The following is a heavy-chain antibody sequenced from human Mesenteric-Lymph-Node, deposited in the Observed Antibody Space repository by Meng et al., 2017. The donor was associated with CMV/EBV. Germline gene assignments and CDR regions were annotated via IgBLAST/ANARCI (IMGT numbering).Heavy chain of an antibody. V-gene: IGHV4-4*02. CDR2: LFHRGST. J-gene: IGHJ4*02. Sequence: LTCAVSGGSISSSDWWSWVRQPPGTGLEWIGELFHRGSTNSNPSLKSRVTISVDKSKNHFSLQLSSVTAADTAIYYCSSRWTGYYVYWGQGTLVTVSS. D-gene: IGHD3/OR15-3a*01. CDR3: SSRWTGYYVY. CDR1: GGSISSSDW.